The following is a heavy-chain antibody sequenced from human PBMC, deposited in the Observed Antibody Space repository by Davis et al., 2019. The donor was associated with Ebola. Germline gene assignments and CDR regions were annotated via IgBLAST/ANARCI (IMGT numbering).Heavy chain of an antibody. V-gene: IGHV1-8*02. CDR2: MNPNSGNT. CDR1: GYTFTSYY. CDR3: ASFRVVGATGPGDYYYGMDV. Sequence: AASVKVSCKASGYTFTSYYMHWVRQATGQGLEWMGWMNPNSGNTGYAQKFQGRVTMTRNTSISTAYMELSSLRSEDTAVYYCASFRVVGATGPGDYYYGMDVWGQGTTVTVSS. D-gene: IGHD1-26*01. J-gene: IGHJ6*02.